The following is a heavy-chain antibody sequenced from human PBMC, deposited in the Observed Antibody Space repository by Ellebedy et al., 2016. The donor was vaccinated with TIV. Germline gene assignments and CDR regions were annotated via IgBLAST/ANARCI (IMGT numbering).Heavy chain of an antibody. J-gene: IGHJ6*03. CDR1: GFVFKSYS. CDR3: ARPMFYYHYYMDV. V-gene: IGHV3-21*01. CDR2: ISDRNSKR. Sequence: GGSLRLSXAASGFVFKSYSMNWVHQAPGKGLEWVASISDRNSKRFYSDSVKGRFIISRDDATSSLFLEMNTLRVEDTAVYYCARPMFYYHYYMDVWGKGTTVIV. D-gene: IGHD3-10*02.